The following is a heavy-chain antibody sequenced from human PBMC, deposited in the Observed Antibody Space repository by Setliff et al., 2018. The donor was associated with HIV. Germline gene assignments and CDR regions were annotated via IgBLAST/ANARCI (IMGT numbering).Heavy chain of an antibody. J-gene: IGHJ4*02. CDR1: GFTFGSYD. Sequence: LRLSCAASGFTFGSYDMNWVRQAPGKGLEWVSNTKHDGSEQFYVDSVKGRFTISRDNAKNSLYLQMNSLRAEDTAVYFCARGRGESRTNYFDYWGQGTLVTVSS. V-gene: IGHV3-7*03. CDR3: ARGRGESRTNYFDY. CDR2: TKHDGSEQ.